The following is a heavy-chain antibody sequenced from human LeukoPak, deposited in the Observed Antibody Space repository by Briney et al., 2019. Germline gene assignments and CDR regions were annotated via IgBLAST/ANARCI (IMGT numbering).Heavy chain of an antibody. Sequence: GGSLRLSCQASGFTFYMYAMSWVRQAPGKGLEWVASMCGTAGCTFYPDSVKGRFTISRDNSKNVLHLRMNSPTAEDTAIYYCAKDRPNFHENSGHYYRRDGDSWGQGTLVTVSS. CDR1: GFTFYMYA. CDR3: AKDRPNFHENSGHYYRRDGDS. CDR2: MCGTAGCT. V-gene: IGHV3-23*01. D-gene: IGHD3-22*01. J-gene: IGHJ5*01.